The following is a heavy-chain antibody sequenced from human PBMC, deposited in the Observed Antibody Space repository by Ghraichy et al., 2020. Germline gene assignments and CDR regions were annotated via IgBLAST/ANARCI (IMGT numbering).Heavy chain of an antibody. D-gene: IGHD6-19*01. Sequence: GESLNISCAASGLTFSSCGMSWVRQAPGKGLQWVSTISGNGVNTHYADFAEGRFTISRDNSRSMVHLQMNSLSAEDTAVYFCAKDAGAGTLFDYWGQGTRVTVSS. CDR1: GLTFSSCG. V-gene: IGHV3-23*01. CDR3: AKDAGAGTLFDY. CDR2: ISGNGVNT. J-gene: IGHJ4*02.